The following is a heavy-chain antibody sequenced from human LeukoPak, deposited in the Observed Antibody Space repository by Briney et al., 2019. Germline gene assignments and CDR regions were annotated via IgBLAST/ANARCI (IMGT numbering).Heavy chain of an antibody. V-gene: IGHV3-21*01. CDR2: ISSNSSYI. D-gene: IGHD1-26*01. CDR3: ARGGAYSGSYAGEVSNYFDY. Sequence: GGSLRLSCAASGFTLSSFSMIWVRQAPGKGREGVSSISSNSSYIYYADSVRGRLTITRDNAKNSLYLQMNSLRAEDTAVYYCARGGAYSGSYAGEVSNYFDYWGQGPLVTVS. J-gene: IGHJ4*02. CDR1: GFTLSSFS.